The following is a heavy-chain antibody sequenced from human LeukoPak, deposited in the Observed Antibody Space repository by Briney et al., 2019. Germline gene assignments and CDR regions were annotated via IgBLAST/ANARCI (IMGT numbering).Heavy chain of an antibody. CDR3: ARGSKSLGANLLFDY. CDR1: GFTVSSNY. J-gene: IGHJ4*02. CDR2: IYNGGSR. D-gene: IGHD1-26*01. V-gene: IGHV3-66*01. Sequence: GGSLRLSCAASGFTVSSNYMSWVRQAPGKGLEWVSVIYNGGSRYYADSVKGRFTISRDNSKNTLYLQMNNLRAEDTAVDYCARGSKSLGANLLFDYWGQGTLVTVSS.